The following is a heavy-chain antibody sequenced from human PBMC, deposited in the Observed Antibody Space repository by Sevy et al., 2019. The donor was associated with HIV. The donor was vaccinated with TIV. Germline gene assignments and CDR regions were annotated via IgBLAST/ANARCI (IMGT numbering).Heavy chain of an antibody. D-gene: IGHD6-19*01. CDR2: FSGTGSIT. V-gene: IGHV3-23*01. CDR3: AKGSHNTGWFPDY. J-gene: IGHJ4*02. CDR1: GFTFSSYA. Sequence: GGSLRLSCAASGFTFSSYAMSWAPQPPGRGLDWVSPFSGTGSITYYADSVRGRFTISRDNSNNILYLQMNSLRAEDTAVYFCAKGSHNTGWFPDYWGQGTLVTVSS.